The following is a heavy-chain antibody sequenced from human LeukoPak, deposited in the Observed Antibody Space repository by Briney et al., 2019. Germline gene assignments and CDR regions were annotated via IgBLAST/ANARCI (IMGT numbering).Heavy chain of an antibody. J-gene: IGHJ4*02. V-gene: IGHV5-51*01. Sequence: GESLKISCKGSGYSFTSYWIGWVRQKSGKGLEWMGIIYPGDSDTRYSPSFQGQVTISTDKFTSTAYLQWSSLKASDTGMYYCARLDCSGGSCYSHFDFWGPGTLVTVSS. CDR1: GYSFTSYW. CDR3: ARLDCSGGSCYSHFDF. CDR2: IYPGDSDT. D-gene: IGHD2-15*01.